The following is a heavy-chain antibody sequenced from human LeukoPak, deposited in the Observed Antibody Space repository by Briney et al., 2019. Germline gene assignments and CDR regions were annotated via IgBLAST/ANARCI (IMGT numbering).Heavy chain of an antibody. CDR2: ISSRSSTT. CDR3: AREQLWVDN. V-gene: IGHV3-48*01. D-gene: IGHD5-18*01. CDR1: GFTFNIYS. Sequence: GGSLRLSCAASGFTFNIYSMNWVRQAPGKGLEWISYISSRSSTTYYADSVKGRFTISRDNARNSLYLQMNSLRAEDTAVYYCAREQLWVDNWGQGTLVTVSS. J-gene: IGHJ4*02.